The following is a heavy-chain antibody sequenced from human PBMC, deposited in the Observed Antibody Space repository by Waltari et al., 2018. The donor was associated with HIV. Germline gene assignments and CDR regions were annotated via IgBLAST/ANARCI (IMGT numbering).Heavy chain of an antibody. V-gene: IGHV4-34*01. D-gene: IGHD6-13*01. CDR1: GGSFSGYY. J-gene: IGHJ6*02. CDR3: ARGWARSSSWYGYYYYGMDV. Sequence: QVQLQQWGAGLLKPSETLSLTCAVYGGSFSGYYWSWIRQPPGKGLEWIGEINHSGSTNYNPSLKSRVTISVDTSKNQFSLKLSSVTAADTAVYYCARGWARSSSWYGYYYYGMDVWGQGTTVTVSS. CDR2: INHSGST.